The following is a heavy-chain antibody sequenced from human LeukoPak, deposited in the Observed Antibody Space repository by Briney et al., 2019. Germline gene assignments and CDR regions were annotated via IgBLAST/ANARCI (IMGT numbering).Heavy chain of an antibody. CDR1: GFTFSSYG. D-gene: IGHD3-22*01. J-gene: IGHJ4*02. CDR3: AKDGDYYDSSAYLNY. CDR2: IWYDGSNK. V-gene: IGHV3-33*06. Sequence: GGSLGLSCAASGFTFSSYGMHWVRQAPGKGLELVAVIWYDGSNKYYADSVKGRFTISRDNSKNTLYLQMNSLRAEDTAVYYCAKDGDYYDSSAYLNYWGQGTLVTVSS.